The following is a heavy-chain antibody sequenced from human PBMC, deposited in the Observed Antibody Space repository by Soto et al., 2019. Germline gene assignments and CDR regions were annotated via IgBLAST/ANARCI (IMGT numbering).Heavy chain of an antibody. CDR1: GGSVVDNTDY. J-gene: IGHJ4*02. D-gene: IGHD4-17*01. Sequence: LVTKSVSWCVAGGSVVDNTDYRSWIQQPPGKRLEWIGYVYYSGTTNYNPSLKSRVTISVDMSKNQFSLRLSSVTAADTALYFCARTTAVPNTLRSRYFFDYWGQGTLVTGSS. CDR3: ARTTAVPNTLRSRYFFDY. V-gene: IGHV4-61*01. CDR2: VYYSGTT.